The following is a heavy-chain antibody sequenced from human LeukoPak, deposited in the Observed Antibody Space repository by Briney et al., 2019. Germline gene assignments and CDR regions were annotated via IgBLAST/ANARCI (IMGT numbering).Heavy chain of an antibody. CDR2: INHSGST. CDR3: ASQGGSSWYHDAFDI. CDR1: GGSFSGHY. V-gene: IGHV4-34*01. J-gene: IGHJ3*02. Sequence: SETLSLTCTVSGGSFSGHYWSWIRQPPGKGLEWIGDINHSGSTNYSPSLKSRVTLSVDTSKNHFSLKLSSLTAADTAVYYCASQGGSSWYHDAFDIWGQGTMVTASS. D-gene: IGHD6-13*01.